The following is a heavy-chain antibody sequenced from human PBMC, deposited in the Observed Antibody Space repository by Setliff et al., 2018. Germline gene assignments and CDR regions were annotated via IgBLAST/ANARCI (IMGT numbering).Heavy chain of an antibody. D-gene: IGHD3-3*01. J-gene: IGHJ5*02. CDR2: ISYTSTYI. CDR3: ARDVFDFRTGQGGP. Sequence: PGGSLRLSCATSGFTFTNYNMNWVRQAPGKGLEWVSSISYTSTYIYYADSVKGRFTTSRDNARNSLILQMNSLRADDTAVYYCARDVFDFRTGQGGPWGQGTRVTVSS. V-gene: IGHV3-21*01. CDR1: GFTFTNYN.